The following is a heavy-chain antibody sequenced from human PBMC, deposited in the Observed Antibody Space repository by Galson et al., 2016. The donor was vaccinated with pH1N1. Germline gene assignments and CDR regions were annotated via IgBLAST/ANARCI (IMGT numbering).Heavy chain of an antibody. D-gene: IGHD6-19*01. Sequence: SLRLSCAASGFTFEDFAYTWVRQIPGKGLEWVSGINWNGGRTDYSGSVRGRFVISSDNAKTSLYLQMTSLRAEDTAFYHCARYWGIAIAGQIEFWGQGTLVTVSS. CDR1: GFTFEDFA. CDR3: ARYWGIAIAGQIEF. V-gene: IGHV3-20*01. J-gene: IGHJ4*02. CDR2: INWNGGRT.